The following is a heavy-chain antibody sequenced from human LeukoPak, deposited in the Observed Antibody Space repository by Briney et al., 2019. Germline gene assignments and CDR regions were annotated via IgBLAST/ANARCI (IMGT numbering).Heavy chain of an antibody. J-gene: IGHJ1*01. Sequence: GGSLRLSCAASGFTFSSYAMHWVRQAPGKGLEWVAVISYDGSNKHYADSVKGRFTISRDNSKNTLYLQMSSLRAEDTAVYYCARDHTYFYDSSGYSPAGIQHWGQGTLVTVSS. CDR1: GFTFSSYA. D-gene: IGHD3-22*01. CDR2: ISYDGSNK. CDR3: ARDHTYFYDSSGYSPAGIQH. V-gene: IGHV3-30-3*01.